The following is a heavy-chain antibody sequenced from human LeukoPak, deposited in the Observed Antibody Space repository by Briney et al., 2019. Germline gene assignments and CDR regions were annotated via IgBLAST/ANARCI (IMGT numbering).Heavy chain of an antibody. CDR2: INPNSGDT. CDR3: AREHTYGVHNAFDI. J-gene: IGHJ3*02. D-gene: IGHD5-18*01. CDR1: GYTFTGYY. Sequence: LGASVKVSCKASGYTFTGYYIYWVRQAPGQGLEWMGWINPNSGDTKYAQNFQGRVTMTRDTSTTTAYVEVSRLRSDDTAIYYCAREHTYGVHNAFDIWGQGTMVTVSS. V-gene: IGHV1-2*03.